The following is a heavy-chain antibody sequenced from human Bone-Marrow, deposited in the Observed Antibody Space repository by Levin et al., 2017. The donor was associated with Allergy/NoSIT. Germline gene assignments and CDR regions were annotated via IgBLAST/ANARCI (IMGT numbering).Heavy chain of an antibody. CDR1: GGSISSSSYY. CDR2: IYYSGST. Sequence: NSSETLSLTCTVSGGSISSSSYYWGWIRQPPGKGLEWIGSIYYSGSTYYNPSLKSRVTISVDTSKNQFSLKLSSVTAADTAVYYCARDHHAYYVRGPFDPWGQGTLVTVSS. D-gene: IGHD3-10*02. CDR3: ARDHHAYYVRGPFDP. V-gene: IGHV4-39*07. J-gene: IGHJ5*02.